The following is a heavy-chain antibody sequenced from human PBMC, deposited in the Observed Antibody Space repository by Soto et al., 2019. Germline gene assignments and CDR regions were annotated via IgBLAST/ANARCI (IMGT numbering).Heavy chain of an antibody. Sequence: ASVKVSCKASGYTFTSYGISWVRQAPGQGLEWMGWISAYNGNTNYAQKLQGRVTMTTDTSTSTAYMELRSLRSDDTAVYYCARDSGQWLVRGGVDYWGQGTLVTVSS. CDR1: GYTFTSYG. CDR3: ARDSGQWLVRGGVDY. V-gene: IGHV1-18*01. J-gene: IGHJ4*02. CDR2: ISAYNGNT. D-gene: IGHD6-19*01.